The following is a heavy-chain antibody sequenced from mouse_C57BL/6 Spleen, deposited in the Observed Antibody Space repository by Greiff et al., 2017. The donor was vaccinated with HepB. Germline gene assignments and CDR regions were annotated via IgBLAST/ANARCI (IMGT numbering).Heavy chain of an antibody. Sequence: EVHLVESGPGMVKPSQSLSLTCTVTGYSITSGYDWHWIRHFPGNKLEWMGYISYSGSTNYNPSLKSRISITHDTSKNHFFLKLNSVTTEDTATYYCARGEGYGFAYWGQGTLVTVSA. J-gene: IGHJ3*01. V-gene: IGHV3-1*01. D-gene: IGHD2-2*01. CDR1: GYSITSGYD. CDR3: ARGEGYGFAY. CDR2: ISYSGST.